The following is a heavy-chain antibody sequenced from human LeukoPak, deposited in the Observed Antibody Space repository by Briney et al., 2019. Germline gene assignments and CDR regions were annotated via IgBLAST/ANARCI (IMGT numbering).Heavy chain of an antibody. CDR2: IRPNSGDT. CDR3: TRDWGPNSGDFHYDAFDV. CDR1: GYTFTDNF. D-gene: IGHD1-26*01. Sequence: ASVEVSCKASGYTFTDNFIHWVRQAPGQGLEWMGWIRPNSGDTRYAEKFQGRVTMTRDSSFSTAYMELSRLISDDTAVYYCTRDWGPNSGDFHYDAFDVWGQGTTVTVSS. J-gene: IGHJ3*01. V-gene: IGHV1-2*02.